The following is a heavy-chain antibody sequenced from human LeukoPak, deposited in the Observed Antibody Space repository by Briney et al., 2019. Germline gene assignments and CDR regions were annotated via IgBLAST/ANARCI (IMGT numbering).Heavy chain of an antibody. J-gene: IGHJ4*02. CDR1: GFTFSNYW. V-gene: IGHV3-74*01. D-gene: IGHD5-18*01. CDR3: AKDLEYSYGYFDY. CDR2: INSDGSTT. Sequence: GGSLRLSCAASGFTFSNYWMHWVRQAPGKGLVWVSRINSDGSTTNYADSVKGRFTISRDNAKNTLYLQMNSLRAEDTAVYYCAKDLEYSYGYFDYWGQGTLVTVSS.